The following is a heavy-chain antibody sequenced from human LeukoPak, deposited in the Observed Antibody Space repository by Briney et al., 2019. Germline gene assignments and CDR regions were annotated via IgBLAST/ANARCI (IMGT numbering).Heavy chain of an antibody. CDR1: GFTVSSNY. CDR2: IYSGGST. Sequence: GGSPRLSCAASGFTVSSNYMSWVRQAPGKGLEWVSVIYSGGSTYYADSVKGRFTISRDNSKNTLYLQMNSLRAEDTAVYYCARERYCSSTSCPNWFDPWGQGTLVTVSS. J-gene: IGHJ5*02. V-gene: IGHV3-53*01. CDR3: ARERYCSSTSCPNWFDP. D-gene: IGHD2-2*01.